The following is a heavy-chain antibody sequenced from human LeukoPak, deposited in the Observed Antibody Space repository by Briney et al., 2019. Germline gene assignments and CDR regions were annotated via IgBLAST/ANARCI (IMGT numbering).Heavy chain of an antibody. CDR2: IKQDGSEK. Sequence: PGGSLRLSCAASGFTISTYWMNWVRQAPGKGLEWVAMIKQDGSEKYYVDSVKGRFTISRDNAKNSLYVQMNSLRAEDTAVYYCARDGITVVRGVTVFDMWGQGTMVTVSS. D-gene: IGHD3-10*01. CDR3: ARDGITVVRGVTVFDM. J-gene: IGHJ3*02. CDR1: GFTISTYW. V-gene: IGHV3-7*01.